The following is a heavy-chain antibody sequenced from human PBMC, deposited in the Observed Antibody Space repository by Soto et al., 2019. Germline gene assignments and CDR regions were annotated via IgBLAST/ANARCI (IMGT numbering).Heavy chain of an antibody. J-gene: IGHJ4*02. CDR1: GVSISSGNW. Sequence: SETLSLTCAVPGVSISSGNWWTWVRQSPQRGLEYIGEIFHDGTANYYPSFERRVAISVDTSKNQFSLKLTSVTAADTAIYFCARLVYNTRLNYMYFDFWGQGTLVTVSS. CDR2: IFHDGTA. CDR3: ARLVYNTRLNYMYFDF. V-gene: IGHV4-4*02. D-gene: IGHD1-20*01.